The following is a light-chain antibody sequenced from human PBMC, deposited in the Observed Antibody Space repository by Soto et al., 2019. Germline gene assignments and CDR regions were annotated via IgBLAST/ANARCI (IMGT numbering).Light chain of an antibody. V-gene: IGKV1-5*01. CDR3: QQYETFSGT. CDR2: DAS. J-gene: IGKJ1*01. Sequence: IQIPHSPATLSASVGATVTVTCRASQSVSGWLAWYQQKPGEAPKLLIYDASALPRGVPSRFSGSGSGTKFTLTIASLQPDDFATYYCQQYETFSGTFGPGTKVDIK. CDR1: QSVSGW.